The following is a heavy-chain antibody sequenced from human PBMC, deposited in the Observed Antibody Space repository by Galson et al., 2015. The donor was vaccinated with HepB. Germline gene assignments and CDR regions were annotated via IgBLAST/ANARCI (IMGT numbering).Heavy chain of an antibody. Sequence: LRLSCATSGFDVSAFAMHWVRQTPGKGLEWVAVVSSDENNIYYADSVRGRFTISRDNSRDTLYLQMNSLRVEDTAVYYCARTFYFDYWGQGTLVTVSS. V-gene: IGHV3-30*04. CDR2: VSSDENNI. CDR1: GFDVSAFA. J-gene: IGHJ4*02. CDR3: ARTFYFDY.